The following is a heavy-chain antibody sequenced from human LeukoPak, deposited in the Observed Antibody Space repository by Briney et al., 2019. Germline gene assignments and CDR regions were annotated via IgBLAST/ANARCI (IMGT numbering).Heavy chain of an antibody. V-gene: IGHV5-51*01. Sequence: GESPKISCKGSGYSFTSYWIGWVRQMPGKGLEWMGIIYPGDSDTRYSPSFRGQVTISADKSISTAYLQWTSLKASDTAMYYCARENSGSFYSAGIDYWGQGTLVTVSS. CDR2: IYPGDSDT. CDR3: ARENSGSFYSAGIDY. D-gene: IGHD1-26*01. J-gene: IGHJ4*02. CDR1: GYSFTSYW.